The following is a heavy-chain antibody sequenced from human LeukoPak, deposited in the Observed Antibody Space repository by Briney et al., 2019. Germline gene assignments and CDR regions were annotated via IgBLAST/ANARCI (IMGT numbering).Heavy chain of an antibody. CDR3: ARGSRLGVVESAAFDI. J-gene: IGHJ3*02. CDR1: GFTFSRYI. Sequence: GGSLRLSCAASGFTFSRYIMIWVRQAPGRGLEVVSSIIISSSHIYYADSVKGRFTMSRDNAKNSLYLPVNSLRAEDTAVSYCARGSRLGVVESAAFDICGQGTMVTVSS. D-gene: IGHD3-3*01. V-gene: IGHV3-21*01. CDR2: IIISSSHI.